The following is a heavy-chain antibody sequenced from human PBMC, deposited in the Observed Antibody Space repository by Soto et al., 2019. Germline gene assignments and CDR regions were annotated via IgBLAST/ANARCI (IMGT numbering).Heavy chain of an antibody. CDR1: GFIVSSYY. V-gene: IGHV3-66*01. CDR2: ISVGGDT. Sequence: EVQLVESGGGLVQPGGSLRLSCVASGFIVSSYYMNWVRQAPGKGPEWVSVISVGGDTYYADPVKGRFTVSRDNSKNTLYLQMNSLRGDDAAVYYCAAGRDDSKGGTYWGQGTLVTVAS. J-gene: IGHJ4*02. CDR3: AAGRDDSKGGTY. D-gene: IGHD4-4*01.